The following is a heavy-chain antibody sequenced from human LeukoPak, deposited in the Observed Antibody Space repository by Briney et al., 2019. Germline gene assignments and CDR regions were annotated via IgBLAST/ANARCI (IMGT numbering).Heavy chain of an antibody. CDR2: IKGDGSST. J-gene: IGHJ4*02. CDR1: GFTFSTYW. CDR3: ARASNTVPNLLDH. Sequence: PGGSLRLSCAASGFTFSTYWMHWVRQAPGKGLVWVARIKGDGSSTIYADSVKGRFTISRDNSKNTLYLQTSSLRAEDTAVYYCARASNTVPNLLDHWGRGTLVTVSS. D-gene: IGHD4-17*01. V-gene: IGHV3-74*01.